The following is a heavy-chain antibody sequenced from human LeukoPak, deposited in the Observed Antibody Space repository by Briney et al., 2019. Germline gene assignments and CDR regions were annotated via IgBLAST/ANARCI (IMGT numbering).Heavy chain of an antibody. Sequence: GGSLRLSCAASGFSFGSYEMNWVRQAPGKGLEWVSYVSSSASTIYYADSVKGRFTISRDNAKNSLYLQINSLRVEDTAVYYCAREAHFMVRGVIIRRDGLDVWGKGTTVTVSS. CDR3: AREAHFMVRGVIIRRDGLDV. CDR1: GFSFGSYE. D-gene: IGHD3-10*01. V-gene: IGHV3-48*03. J-gene: IGHJ6*04. CDR2: VSSSASTI.